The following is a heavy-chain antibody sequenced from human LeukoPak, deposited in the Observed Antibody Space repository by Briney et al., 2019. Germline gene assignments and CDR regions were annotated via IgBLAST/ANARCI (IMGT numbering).Heavy chain of an antibody. CDR1: GYTFTEYA. D-gene: IGHD6-19*01. CDR3: ARGGPNRSGWTLDY. J-gene: IGHJ4*02. Sequence: ASVKVSCKASGYTFTEYAMHWVRLAPGHGLEWMGWIHADSGNTESSQRFQGRLSITWDTSATTAYMELSSLTSEDTAVYYCARGGPNRSGWTLDYWGPGTLVTVSS. CDR2: IHADSGNT. V-gene: IGHV1-3*01.